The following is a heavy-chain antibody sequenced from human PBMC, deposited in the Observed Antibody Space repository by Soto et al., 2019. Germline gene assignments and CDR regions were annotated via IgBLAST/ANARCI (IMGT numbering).Heavy chain of an antibody. CDR1: GFTFSSYA. D-gene: IGHD3-10*01. CDR3: ARAPLWSTNVFDP. Sequence: PGGSLRLSCAASGFTFSSYAMHWVRQAPGKGLEWVAVISYDGSNKYYADSVKGRFTISRDNSKNTLYLQMNSLRAEDTAVYSCARAPLWSTNVFDPWGQGTLVTVSS. CDR2: ISYDGSNK. V-gene: IGHV3-30-3*01. J-gene: IGHJ5*02.